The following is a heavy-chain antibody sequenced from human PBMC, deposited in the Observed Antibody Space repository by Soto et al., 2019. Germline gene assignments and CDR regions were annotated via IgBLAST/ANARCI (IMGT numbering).Heavy chain of an antibody. J-gene: IGHJ4*02. CDR3: ARQWLDSYYFDY. CDR1: GFTFTSYA. V-gene: IGHV3-64*01. Sequence: EVQLVESGGGLVQPGGSLRLSCAASGFTFTSYAMHWVRQAPGKGLEYVSAMSSNGGSTDYANSVKGRFTISRDNSTNTPSLQMGSLRAEDMAVYYCARQWLDSYYFDYWGQGTLVTVSS. D-gene: IGHD6-19*01. CDR2: MSSNGGST.